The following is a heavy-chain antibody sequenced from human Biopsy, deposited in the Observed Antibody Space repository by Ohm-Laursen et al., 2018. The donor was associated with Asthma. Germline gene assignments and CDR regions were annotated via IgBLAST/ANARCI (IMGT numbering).Heavy chain of an antibody. D-gene: IGHD3-22*01. J-gene: IGHJ6*02. CDR1: GDSINSGGYS. V-gene: IGHV4-30-2*01. Sequence: TLSLTCAVSGDSINSGGYSWDGGRQTPGEGPEWVGYLFYSGDTYYNPSLKSRVTISVDRSKRKFSLKVNSLTAADTAVYYCARMITMIQAANYYSYAMDVWGQGTTVTVSS. CDR3: ARMITMIQAANYYSYAMDV. CDR2: LFYSGDT.